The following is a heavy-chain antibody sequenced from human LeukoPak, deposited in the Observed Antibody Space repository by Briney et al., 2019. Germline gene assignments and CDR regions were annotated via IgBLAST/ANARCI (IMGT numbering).Heavy chain of an antibody. CDR1: GFTFSSYG. J-gene: IGHJ4*02. CDR3: AKASAGVRITLFDY. V-gene: IGHV3-23*01. CDR2: TSGSGGST. Sequence: PGGSPRLSCAASGFTFSSYGMSWVRQAPGKGLEWVSATSGSGGSTYYADSVKGRFTISRDNSKNTLYLQMNSLRAEDTAVYYCAKASAGVRITLFDYWGQGTLVTVSS. D-gene: IGHD3-16*01.